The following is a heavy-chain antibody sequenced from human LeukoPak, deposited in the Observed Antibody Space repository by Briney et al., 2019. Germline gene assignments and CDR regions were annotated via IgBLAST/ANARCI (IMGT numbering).Heavy chain of an antibody. CDR3: AREDYCSSTSCSNWFDP. Sequence: GGSLRLSCAVSGFTFSSYAMSWVRQAPGKGLEWMGRIIPIFGTANYAQKFQGRVTITTDESTSTAYMELSSLRSEDTAVYYCAREDYCSSTSCSNWFDPWGQGTLVTVSS. V-gene: IGHV1-69*05. CDR2: IIPIFGTA. J-gene: IGHJ5*02. D-gene: IGHD2-2*01. CDR1: GFTFSSYA.